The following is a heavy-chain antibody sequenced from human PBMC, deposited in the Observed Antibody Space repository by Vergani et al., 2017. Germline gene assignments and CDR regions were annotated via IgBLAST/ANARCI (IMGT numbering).Heavy chain of an antibody. J-gene: IGHJ3*02. V-gene: IGHV1-69*02. CDR2: IIPVLGKT. CDR1: GATFRSNT. D-gene: IGHD2-21*02. CDR3: ARNPYCGGDCYSDAFDI. Sequence: QVQLVQSGAEVKKPGSSVKVSCKASGATFRSNTISWVRQVPGQGLEWMGRIIPVLGKTKYAQDFQGRLTITADTSTSTAYMELTSLRSQDTAVYYCARNPYCGGDCYSDAFDIWGQGTMVTVSS.